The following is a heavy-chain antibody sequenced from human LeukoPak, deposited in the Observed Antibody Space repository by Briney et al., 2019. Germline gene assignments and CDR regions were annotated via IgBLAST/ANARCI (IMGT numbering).Heavy chain of an antibody. J-gene: IGHJ2*01. CDR3: ARDPVQSSTWLYYFDL. D-gene: IGHD1-1*01. CDR1: AFTFSDYH. Sequence: PGGSLRLSCAASAFTFSDYHMSWIRQAPGKGLEWVSYISTTGGTIFYSDSVKGRFTISRDNAENSLYLQMNSLRAEDTAVYYCARDPVQSSTWLYYFDLWGRGTLVTVSS. V-gene: IGHV3-11*01. CDR2: ISTTGGTI.